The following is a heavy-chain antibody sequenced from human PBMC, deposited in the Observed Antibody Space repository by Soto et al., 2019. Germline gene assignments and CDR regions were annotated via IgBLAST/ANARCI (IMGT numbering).Heavy chain of an antibody. CDR2: VSFDGNKQ. J-gene: IGHJ4*02. CDR3: ANAVGSKHGYDFCFDN. D-gene: IGHD1-1*01. V-gene: IGHV3-30*18. CDR1: GLTFNSCD. Sequence: QVQVVESGGGVVQPGRTLRLSCVTSGLTFNSCDMHWVRQAPGKGLEWVAVVSFDGNKQYYVHSGNRRFTVSIDNYKNPVYVQMEIQRPDDTAVSYCANAVGSKHGYDFCFDNWGQGTLVTVSS.